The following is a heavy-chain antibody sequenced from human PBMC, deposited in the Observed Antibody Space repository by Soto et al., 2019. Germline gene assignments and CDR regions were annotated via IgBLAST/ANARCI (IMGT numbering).Heavy chain of an antibody. CDR2: IYSGGTT. CDR1: GFTVSSNY. J-gene: IGHJ6*02. Sequence: GGSLRLSCTASGFTVSSNYMSWVRQPPGKGLEWVSLIYSGGTTYYADSVKGRFTISRDNSKNTLYLQMNSLRAEDTAVYFCARGPQPPPAYYGYWDGMDVWGQGTTVTVSS. V-gene: IGHV3-53*01. CDR3: ARGPQPPPAYYGYWDGMDV. D-gene: IGHD3-3*01.